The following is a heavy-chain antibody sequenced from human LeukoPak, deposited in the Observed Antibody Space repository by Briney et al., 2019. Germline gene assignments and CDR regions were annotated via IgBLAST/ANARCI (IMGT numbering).Heavy chain of an antibody. CDR1: GGSISSYY. V-gene: IGHV4-59*01. Sequence: PSETLSLTCTVSGGSISSYYWSWIRQPPGKGLEWIGYIYYSGSTNYNPSLKCRVTISVDTSKNQFSLKLSSVTAADTAVYYCARGPYSSSWFIDYWGQGTLVTVSS. CDR3: ARGPYSSSWFIDY. D-gene: IGHD6-13*01. CDR2: IYYSGST. J-gene: IGHJ4*02.